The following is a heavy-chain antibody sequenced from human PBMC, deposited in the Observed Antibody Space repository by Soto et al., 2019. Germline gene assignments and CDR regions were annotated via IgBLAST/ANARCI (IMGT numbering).Heavy chain of an antibody. V-gene: IGHV1-3*01. CDR1: GYTFTSYA. CDR3: ARSPLDFWSGYYTGSWFDP. CDR2: INAGNGNT. Sequence: GASVKVSCKASGYTFTSYAMHWVRQAPGQRLEWMGWINAGNGNTKYSQKFQGRVTITRDTSASTAYMELSSLRSEDTAVYYCARSPLDFWSGYYTGSWFDPWGQGTLVTVSS. D-gene: IGHD3-3*01. J-gene: IGHJ5*02.